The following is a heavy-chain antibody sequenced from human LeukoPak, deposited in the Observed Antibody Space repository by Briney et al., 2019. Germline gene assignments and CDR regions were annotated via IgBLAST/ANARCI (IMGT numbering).Heavy chain of an antibody. CDR2: FYYSGST. Sequence: SETLSLTCTVSGGSISSHYWSWIRQPPGKGLEWIGYFYYSGSTNYNPSLKSRVTISVDTSKNQFSLKLSSVTAADTAVYYCRGSGSYYRDDYWGQGTLVTVSS. V-gene: IGHV4-59*08. CDR3: RGSGSYYRDDY. J-gene: IGHJ4*02. D-gene: IGHD3-10*01. CDR1: GGSISSHY.